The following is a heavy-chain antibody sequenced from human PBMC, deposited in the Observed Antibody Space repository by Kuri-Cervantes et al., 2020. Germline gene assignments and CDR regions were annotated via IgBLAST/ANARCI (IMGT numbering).Heavy chain of an antibody. CDR1: GGTFSSYA. CDR2: IIPIFGTA. V-gene: IGHV1-69*13. J-gene: IGHJ6*02. Sequence: SVKVSCKASGGTFSSYAISWVRQAPGQGLEWMGGIIPIFGTANYAQKFQGRVTITADESTSTAYVELSSLRSEDTAVYYCARLGITIFGVVMGYGTARYYYGMDVWGQGTTVTVSS. D-gene: IGHD3-3*01. CDR3: ARLGITIFGVVMGYGTARYYYGMDV.